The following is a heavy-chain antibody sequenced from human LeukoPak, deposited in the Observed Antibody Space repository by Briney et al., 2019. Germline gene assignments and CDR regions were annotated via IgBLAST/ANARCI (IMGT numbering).Heavy chain of an antibody. CDR2: ISDSGGST. Sequence: GGSLRLSCVASGFIFSTYGMSWVRQAPGKGLEWVSVISDSGGSTYYADSVKGRFSISRDNSKNTLYLQMNSLRAEDTAVYYCAKSRSYTVRDAFEIWGQGTKVTVSS. CDR1: GFIFSTYG. J-gene: IGHJ3*02. V-gene: IGHV3-23*01. CDR3: AKSRSYTVRDAFEI. D-gene: IGHD3-10*01.